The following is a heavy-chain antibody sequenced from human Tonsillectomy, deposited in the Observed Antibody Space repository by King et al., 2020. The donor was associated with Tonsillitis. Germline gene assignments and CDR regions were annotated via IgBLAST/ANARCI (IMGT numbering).Heavy chain of an antibody. D-gene: IGHD1-26*01. CDR3: ARESGSHRWAVDI. CDR1: GFTFSGYG. Sequence: VQLVESGGGVVQPGRSLRLSCAASGFTFSGYGMHWVRQAPGKGLEWVAVIWDDGSNKYDADSVKGRFTISRDNSKNMLYLQMNSLRAEDTAVYYCARESGSHRWAVDIWGQGTMVSVSS. J-gene: IGHJ3*02. CDR2: IWDDGSNK. V-gene: IGHV3-33*01.